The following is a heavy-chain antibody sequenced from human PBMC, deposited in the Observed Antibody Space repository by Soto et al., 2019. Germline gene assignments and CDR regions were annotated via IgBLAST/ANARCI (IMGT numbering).Heavy chain of an antibody. Sequence: QVQLQESGPGLVKPSETLSLTCTVSGGSISSYYWSWIRQPPGKGLEWIGYIYYSGSTNYNPSRKSRVTISVDTSKNPFSLKLSSVTAADTAVYYCARGYSSSWYYYYYYGMDVWGQGTTVTVSS. D-gene: IGHD6-13*01. J-gene: IGHJ6*02. V-gene: IGHV4-59*01. CDR2: IYYSGST. CDR3: ARGYSSSWYYYYYYGMDV. CDR1: GGSISSYY.